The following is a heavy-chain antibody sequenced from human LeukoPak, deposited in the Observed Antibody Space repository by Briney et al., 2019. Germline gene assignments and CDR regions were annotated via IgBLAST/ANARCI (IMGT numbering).Heavy chain of an antibody. CDR2: MSGSGDGT. J-gene: IGHJ6*03. Sequence: GGSLRLSCAASGFAFSNFAMSWVRQAPGKGLEWVSAMSGSGDGTYYADSVKGRFTISRDNSKNTLYLQMNSLRAEDTAVYYCAKMRGQRLYDYCMDVWGKGTTVTVS. CDR3: AKMRGQRLYDYCMDV. CDR1: GFAFSNFA. V-gene: IGHV3-23*01. D-gene: IGHD3-16*01.